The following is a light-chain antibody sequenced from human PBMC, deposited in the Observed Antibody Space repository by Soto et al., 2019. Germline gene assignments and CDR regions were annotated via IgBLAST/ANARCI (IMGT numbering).Light chain of an antibody. J-gene: IGKJ5*01. CDR3: QQYHNWPPIT. V-gene: IGKV1-39*01. CDR1: QSISSY. Sequence: IQMTQSPSSLSASVGDRVTITCRASQSISSYLNWYQQKPGKAPKLLIYAASSLQSGVPSRFSGSGSGTEFTLTISNLQSEDFAVYFCQQYHNWPPITFGQGTRLEIK. CDR2: AAS.